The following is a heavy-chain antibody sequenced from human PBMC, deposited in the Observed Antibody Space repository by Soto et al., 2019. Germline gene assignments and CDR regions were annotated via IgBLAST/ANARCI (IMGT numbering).Heavy chain of an antibody. CDR2: INYSGST. J-gene: IGHJ6*02. Sequence: QVQLQESGPGLVKPSQTLSLSCTLSGDSISSGNYYWGWIRQSPGKGLEWIAYINYSGSTYWNQSHRGRITMSVDTWKNQISLKLRTVTAADTAVYYCARVPQGSWTYFYYCYVMDVWGQGTTVTVSS. CDR1: GDSISSGNYY. V-gene: IGHV4-30-4*01. CDR3: ARVPQGSWTYFYYCYVMDV. D-gene: IGHD3-10*01.